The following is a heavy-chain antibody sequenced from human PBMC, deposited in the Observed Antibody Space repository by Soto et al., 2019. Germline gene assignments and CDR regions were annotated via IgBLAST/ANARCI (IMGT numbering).Heavy chain of an antibody. CDR1: GFTFSHYA. D-gene: IGHD4-17*01. Sequence: GGSLRLSCAASGFTFSHYAISWVRQAPGKGLEWVSAINNSYTTYYADSMKGRFSITGDNSKNALFLQMNTLRPENTAVYYCTKDHEVTTWGYFDSWGQGTLVTVSS. CDR3: TKDHEVTTWGYFDS. V-gene: IGHV3-23*01. J-gene: IGHJ4*02. CDR2: INNSYTT.